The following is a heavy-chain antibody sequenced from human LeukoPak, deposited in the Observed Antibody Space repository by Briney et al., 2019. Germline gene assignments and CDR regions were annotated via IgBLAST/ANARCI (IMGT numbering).Heavy chain of an antibody. CDR2: IYTSGST. Sequence: PSETLSLTCTVSGGSISSGSYYWSWIRQPAGKGLEWIGRIYTSGSTNYNPSLKSRVTISVDTSKNQFSLKLSSVTAADTAVYYCARGLLMDAFDIWGQGTMVTVSS. CDR1: GGSISSGSYY. CDR3: ARGLLMDAFDI. J-gene: IGHJ3*02. V-gene: IGHV4-61*02.